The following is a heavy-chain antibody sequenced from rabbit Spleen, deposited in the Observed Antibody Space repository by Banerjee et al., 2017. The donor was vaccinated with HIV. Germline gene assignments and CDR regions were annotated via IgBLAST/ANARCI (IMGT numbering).Heavy chain of an antibody. J-gene: IGHJ4*01. CDR1: GIDFSSYG. CDR2: IYPDYGST. CDR3: GRAFASASGYPYYFTL. D-gene: IGHD1-1*01. V-gene: IGHV1S7*01. Sequence: QLVESGGGLVTLGGSLKLSCKASGIDFSSYGISWVRQAPGKGLEWIAYIYPDYGSTDYASWVNGRFTISLDNAQKTVFLQLSSLTVADTATYFCGRAFASASGYPYYFTLWGQGTLVTVS.